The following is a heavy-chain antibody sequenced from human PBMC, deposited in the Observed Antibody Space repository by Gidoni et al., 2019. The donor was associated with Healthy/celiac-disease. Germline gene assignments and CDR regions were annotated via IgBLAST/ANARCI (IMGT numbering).Heavy chain of an antibody. CDR1: GFTFSSYS. D-gene: IGHD3-3*01. CDR3: ARDRWGDDLTYYFDY. Sequence: EVQLVESGGGLVKPGGSLRLSCAASGFTFSSYSMNWVRQAPGKGLEWVSSISSSSSYIYYADSVKGRFTISRDNAKNSLYLQMNSLRAEDTAVYYCARDRWGDDLTYYFDYWGQGTLVTVSS. CDR2: ISSSSSYI. J-gene: IGHJ4*02. V-gene: IGHV3-21*01.